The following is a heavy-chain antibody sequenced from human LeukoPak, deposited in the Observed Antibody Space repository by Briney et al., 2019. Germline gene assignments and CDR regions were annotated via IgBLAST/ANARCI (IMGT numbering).Heavy chain of an antibody. V-gene: IGHV1-69*13. Sequence: SVKVSCKASGGTFSSYAISWVRQAPGQGLEWMGVIIPIFGTANYAQKFQGRVTITADESTSTAYMELSSLRSEDTAVYYCAREEDYGDPNYYYYYGMDVWGQGTTVTVSS. CDR1: GGTFSSYA. CDR2: IIPIFGTA. D-gene: IGHD4-17*01. J-gene: IGHJ6*02. CDR3: AREEDYGDPNYYYYYGMDV.